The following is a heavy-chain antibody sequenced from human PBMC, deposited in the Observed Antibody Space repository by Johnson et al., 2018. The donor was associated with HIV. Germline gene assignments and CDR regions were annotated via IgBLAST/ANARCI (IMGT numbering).Heavy chain of an antibody. Sequence: VQLVESGGDLVQPGGSLRLSCVGSGFTFSTNWMHWVRQAPGKGLVWVSRINSDGSSTSYADSVKGRFTISRDNSKNTLFLHMNSLRTEDTAIYYCARVGVSGYDLAAFDIWGRGTMVTVSS. CDR3: ARVGVSGYDLAAFDI. CDR2: INSDGSST. V-gene: IGHV3-74*01. D-gene: IGHD5-12*01. J-gene: IGHJ3*02. CDR1: GFTFSTNW.